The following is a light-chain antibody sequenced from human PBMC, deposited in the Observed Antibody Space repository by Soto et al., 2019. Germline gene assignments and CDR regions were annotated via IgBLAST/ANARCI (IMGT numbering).Light chain of an antibody. V-gene: IGLV2-23*02. J-gene: IGLJ1*01. CDR3: CSYAGDSYV. Sequence: QSVLTQPASVSGSPGQSITISCTGTSNDVGNYNLVSWYQQHPSKAPKLMIYDVSKRPSGVSNRFSGSKSGNTASLTISGLQADDEADYYCCSYAGDSYVFGTGTKVTVL. CDR1: SNDVGNYNL. CDR2: DVS.